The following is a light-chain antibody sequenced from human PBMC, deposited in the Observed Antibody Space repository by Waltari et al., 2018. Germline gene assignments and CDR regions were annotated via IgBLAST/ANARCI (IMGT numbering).Light chain of an antibody. J-gene: IGKJ4*01. Sequence: EIVMTQSPATLSVSPGERATLSCRASQSVRNKLAWYQQKPGQAPRPLIYDSSSRATGIPFRFSGIGSGTEFTLTISSLHSEDFAFYYCQQYSNWPPGITFGGGTKVEIK. V-gene: IGKV3-15*01. CDR2: DSS. CDR1: QSVRNK. CDR3: QQYSNWPPGIT.